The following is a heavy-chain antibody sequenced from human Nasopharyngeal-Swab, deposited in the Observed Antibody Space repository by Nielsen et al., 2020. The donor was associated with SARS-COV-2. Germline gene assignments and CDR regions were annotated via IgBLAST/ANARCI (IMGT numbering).Heavy chain of an antibody. CDR1: GGSISSYY. CDR2: IYTSGNT. D-gene: IGHD3-3*01. J-gene: IGHJ6*02. Sequence: SETLSLTCTVSGGSISSYYWSWIRQPAGKGLEWIGRIYTSGNTNYNPSLKSRVTMSVDTSKNQFSLKLSSVTAADTAVYYCARDSSRRSRGSYYYYGMDVWGQGTTVTVSS. CDR3: ARDSSRRSRGSYYYYGMDV. V-gene: IGHV4-4*07.